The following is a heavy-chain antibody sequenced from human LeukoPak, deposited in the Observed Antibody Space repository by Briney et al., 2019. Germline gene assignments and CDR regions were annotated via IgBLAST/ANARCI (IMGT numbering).Heavy chain of an antibody. D-gene: IGHD1-1*01. Sequence: SETLSLTCAVYGGSFSVYYWSWIRQPPGKGLEWIGEINHSGSTNYNPSLKSRVTISVDTSKNQFSLKLSSVTAADTAVYYCASLPGTTGGDYWGQGTLVTVSS. CDR2: INHSGST. V-gene: IGHV4-34*01. CDR1: GGSFSVYY. J-gene: IGHJ4*02. CDR3: ASLPGTTGGDY.